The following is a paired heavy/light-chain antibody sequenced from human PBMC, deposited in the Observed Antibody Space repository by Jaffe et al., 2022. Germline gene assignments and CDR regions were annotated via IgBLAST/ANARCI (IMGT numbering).Light chain of an antibody. CDR3: QTWVTGTWDTGILV. V-gene: IGLV4-69*01. Sequence: QLVLTQSPSASASLGASVRITCTLSSGHSGNAIAWHQQQPEKGPRYLLKVNSDGSHTKGDGIPDRFSGSSSGAERSLTISSLQSEDEADYYCQTWVTGTWDTGILVFGGGTKLTVL. CDR2: VNSDGSH. J-gene: IGLJ3*02. CDR1: SGHSGNA.
Heavy chain of an antibody. CDR3: AKDLRNIVLVAGAPVA. Sequence: EVQLLESGGGLVQPGGSLRLSCAASGFTFSSYAMIWVRQAPGKGLEWVSTITGSGDRTDYADSVRGRFTISRDNSKNTLYLQMNSLRAEDTAIYYCAKDLRNIVLVAGAPVAWGQGTLVTVSS. CDR1: GFTFSSYA. J-gene: IGHJ5*02. D-gene: IGHD2-8*02. V-gene: IGHV3-23*01. CDR2: ITGSGDRT.